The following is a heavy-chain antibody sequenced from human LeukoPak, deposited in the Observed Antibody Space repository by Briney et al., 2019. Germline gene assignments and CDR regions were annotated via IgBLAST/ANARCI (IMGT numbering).Heavy chain of an antibody. D-gene: IGHD3-22*01. J-gene: IGHJ6*03. Sequence: SETLSLTCTVSGGSISSYYWSWIRQPAGKGLEWIGRIYTSGSTNYNPSLKSRVTISVDTSKNQFSLKLSSVTAADTAVYYCARVLRVRDSSGYYYPTGYYYYYMDVWGKGTTVTVSS. CDR1: GGSISSYY. V-gene: IGHV4-4*07. CDR2: IYTSGST. CDR3: ARVLRVRDSSGYYYPTGYYYYYMDV.